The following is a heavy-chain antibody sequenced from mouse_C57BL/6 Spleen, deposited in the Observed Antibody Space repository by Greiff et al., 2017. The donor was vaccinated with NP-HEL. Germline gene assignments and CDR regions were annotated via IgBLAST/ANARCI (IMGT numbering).Heavy chain of an antibody. Sequence: EVKLVESGGGLVKPGGSLKLSCAASGFTFSDYGMHWVRQAPEKGLEWVAYISSGSSTIYYADTVKGRFTISRDTAKNTLCLQMTSLRSDDTAMYYCARPLYDYDGPWFAYWGQGTLVTVSA. CDR2: ISSGSSTI. J-gene: IGHJ3*01. D-gene: IGHD2-4*01. CDR3: ARPLYDYDGPWFAY. V-gene: IGHV5-17*01. CDR1: GFTFSDYG.